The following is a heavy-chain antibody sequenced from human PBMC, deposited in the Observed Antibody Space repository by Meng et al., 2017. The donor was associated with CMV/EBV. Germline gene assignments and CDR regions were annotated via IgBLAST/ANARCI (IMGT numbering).Heavy chain of an antibody. D-gene: IGHD6-13*01. CDR2: ISSSSSTI. Sequence: GESLKISCAASGFTFSSYSMNWVRQAPGKGLEWVSYISSSSSTIYYADSVKGRFTISRDNAKNSLYLQMNSLRAEDTAVYYCARTTSAGGTPWYYYYYGMDVWGQGTMVTVSS. CDR3: ARTTSAGGTPWYYYYYGMDV. J-gene: IGHJ6*02. CDR1: GFTFSSYS. V-gene: IGHV3-48*04.